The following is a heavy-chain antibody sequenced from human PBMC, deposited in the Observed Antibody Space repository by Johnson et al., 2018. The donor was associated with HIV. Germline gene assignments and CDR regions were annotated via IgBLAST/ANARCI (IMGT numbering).Heavy chain of an antibody. CDR3: ARRTDYYDSSGYRGGAFDI. CDR2: INWNGGST. D-gene: IGHD3-22*01. J-gene: IGHJ3*02. V-gene: IGHV3-20*04. CDR1: GFTFDDYG. Sequence: VQLVESGGGVVRPGGSLRLSCTASGFTFDDYGMSWVRQAQGKGLEWVSGINWNGGSTGYADSVKGRFTISRDNAKNSLYLQMNSLRAEDTALYYCARRTDYYDSSGYRGGAFDIWGQGTMVTVSS.